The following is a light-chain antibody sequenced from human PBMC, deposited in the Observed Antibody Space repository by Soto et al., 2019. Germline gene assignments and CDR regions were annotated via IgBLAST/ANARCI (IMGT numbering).Light chain of an antibody. Sequence: EIVMTQSPDTLSVSPGETATLSCRASQSVSSNLAWYQQKPGQAPRLLISDASTRAAGLPARFSGSGSGTEFTLTISSLQSEDFAVYYCQQSNNWPKTFGQGTKVEIK. J-gene: IGKJ1*01. CDR2: DAS. CDR3: QQSNNWPKT. V-gene: IGKV3-15*01. CDR1: QSVSSN.